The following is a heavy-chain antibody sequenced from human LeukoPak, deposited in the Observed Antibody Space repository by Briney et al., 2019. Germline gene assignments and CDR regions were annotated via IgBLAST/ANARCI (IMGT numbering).Heavy chain of an antibody. D-gene: IGHD2-2*02. CDR3: ARLVGIVIVPAAIDY. V-gene: IGHV5-51*01. Sequence: GESLKISCKGSGYSFTSSWIGWVRQMPGKGLEWMGIIYPGDSDTRYSPSFQGQVTISADKSISTAYLQWSSLKASDTAMYYCARLVGIVIVPAAIDYWGQGTLVTVSS. J-gene: IGHJ4*02. CDR2: IYPGDSDT. CDR1: GYSFTSSW.